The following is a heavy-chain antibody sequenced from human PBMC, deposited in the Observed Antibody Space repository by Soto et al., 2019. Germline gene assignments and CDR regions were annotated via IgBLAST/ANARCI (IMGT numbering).Heavy chain of an antibody. CDR3: ATSTKTRITMIVVVYYYGMDV. V-gene: IGHV1-69*01. D-gene: IGHD3-22*01. CDR1: GGTFSSYA. J-gene: IGHJ6*02. Sequence: QVQLVQSGAEVKKPGSSVKVSCKASGGTFSSYAISWVRQAPGQGLEWMGGIIPIFGTANYAQKFQGRVTITADESTSTAYMELSSLGSEDTAVYYCATSTKTRITMIVVVYYYGMDVWGQGTTVTVSS. CDR2: IIPIFGTA.